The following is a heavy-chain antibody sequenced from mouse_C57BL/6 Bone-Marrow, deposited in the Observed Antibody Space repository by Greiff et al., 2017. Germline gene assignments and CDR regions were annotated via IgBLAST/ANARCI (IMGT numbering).Heavy chain of an antibody. CDR3: ARDTHYYGSSYGYFDV. CDR2: SRNKANDYTT. Sequence: EVKLVESGGGLVQSGRSLRLSCATSGFTFSDFYMEWVRQAPGKGLEWIAASRNKANDYTTEYSASVKGRFIVSRDTSQSILYLQMSALRAEDTAIYYCARDTHYYGSSYGYFDVWGTGTTVTVSS. J-gene: IGHJ1*03. D-gene: IGHD1-1*01. CDR1: GFTFSDFY. V-gene: IGHV7-1*01.